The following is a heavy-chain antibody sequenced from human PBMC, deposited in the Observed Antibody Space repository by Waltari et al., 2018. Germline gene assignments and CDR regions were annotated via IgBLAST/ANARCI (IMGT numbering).Heavy chain of an antibody. D-gene: IGHD1-26*01. CDR2: ISYDGSNK. J-gene: IGHJ4*02. CDR3: AKGGSYFQLDG. V-gene: IGHV3-30*18. Sequence: QVQLVESGGGVVQPGRSLRLSCAASGFTFSSYGMHWVRQAPGKGLEWAAVISYDGSNKYYADSVKGRFTISRDNSKNTLYLQMNSLRAEDTAVYYCAKGGSYFQLDGWGQGTLVTVSS. CDR1: GFTFSSYG.